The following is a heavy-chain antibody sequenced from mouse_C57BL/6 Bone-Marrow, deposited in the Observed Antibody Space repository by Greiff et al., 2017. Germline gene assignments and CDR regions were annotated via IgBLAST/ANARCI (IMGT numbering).Heavy chain of an antibody. CDR2: ISSGSSTI. CDR3: AREDYYGSSFFDY. CDR1: GFTFSDYG. Sequence: EVKVEESGGGLVKPGGSLKLSCAASGFTFSDYGMHWVRQAPEKGLGWVAYISSGSSTIYYADTVKGRFTISRDNAKNTLFLQMTSLRSEDTAMYYCAREDYYGSSFFDYWGQGTTLTVSS. J-gene: IGHJ2*01. D-gene: IGHD1-1*01. V-gene: IGHV5-17*01.